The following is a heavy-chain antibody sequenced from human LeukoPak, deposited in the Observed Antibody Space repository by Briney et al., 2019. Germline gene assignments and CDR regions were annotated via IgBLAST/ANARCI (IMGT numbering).Heavy chain of an antibody. J-gene: IGHJ6*03. D-gene: IGHD6-19*01. CDR2: ISAYNGNT. Sequence: ASVKVSCKASGYTFTSYGISWVRQAPGQGLEWMGWISAYNGNTNYAQKLQGRVTMTTDTSTSTAYMELRSLRSDDTAVYYCAREGYSSGWYPSYYYYMDVWGKGTTVTVSS. CDR3: AREGYSSGWYPSYYYYMDV. CDR1: GYTFTSYG. V-gene: IGHV1-18*01.